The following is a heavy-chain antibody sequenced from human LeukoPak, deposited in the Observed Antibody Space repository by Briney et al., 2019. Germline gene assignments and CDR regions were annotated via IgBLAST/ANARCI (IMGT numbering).Heavy chain of an antibody. D-gene: IGHD4-17*01. CDR2: INPNSGGT. Sequence: GASVKVSRKASGYTFTGYYMHWVRQAPGQGLEWMGWINPNSGGTNYAQKFQGRVTMTRDTSISTAYMELSRLRSDDTAVYYCARESLPTTVTTGGAFDIWGQGTMVTVSS. J-gene: IGHJ3*02. CDR1: GYTFTGYY. CDR3: ARESLPTTVTTGGAFDI. V-gene: IGHV1-2*02.